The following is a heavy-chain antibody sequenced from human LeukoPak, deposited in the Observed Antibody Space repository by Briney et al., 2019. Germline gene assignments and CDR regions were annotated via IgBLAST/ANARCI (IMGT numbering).Heavy chain of an antibody. D-gene: IGHD3-10*01. Sequence: GGSLRLSCAASGFTFSSYAMSWVRQAPGKGLGWVSAISGSGGSTYYADSVKGRYTISRDNSKNTLYLQMNSLRAEDTAVYYCAKVLLGSSYYYDYYMDVWGKGTTVTVSS. V-gene: IGHV3-23*01. CDR2: ISGSGGST. CDR1: GFTFSSYA. CDR3: AKVLLGSSYYYDYYMDV. J-gene: IGHJ6*03.